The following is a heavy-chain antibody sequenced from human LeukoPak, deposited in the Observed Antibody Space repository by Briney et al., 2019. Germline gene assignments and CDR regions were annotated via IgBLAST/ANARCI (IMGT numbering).Heavy chain of an antibody. CDR3: ARDTAIAALWHGMDV. CDR2: IGSDNKS. J-gene: IGHJ6*02. V-gene: IGHV3-66*01. CDR1: GFTVSSNY. D-gene: IGHD6-13*01. Sequence: GGSLRLSCAASGFTVSSNYMSWVRHAPGKGMEWVSSIGSDNKSHYSESVKGRFAISRDNSKSIVFLQLNSLRAEDTAVYYCARDTAIAALWHGMDVWGQGTTVTVSS.